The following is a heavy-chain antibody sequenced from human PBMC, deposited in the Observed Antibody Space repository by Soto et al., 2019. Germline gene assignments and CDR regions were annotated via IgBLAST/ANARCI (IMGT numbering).Heavy chain of an antibody. CDR3: ARGGGPYSYGYIYYYGMDV. J-gene: IGHJ6*02. CDR2: TRNKANSYTT. V-gene: IGHV3-72*01. Sequence: GGSLRLSCAASGFTFSDHYMDWVRQAPGKGLEWVGRTRNKANSYTTEYAASVKGRFTISRDDSKNSLYLQMNSLKTEDTAVYYCARGGGPYSYGYIYYYGMDVWGQGTTVTVSS. CDR1: GFTFSDHY. D-gene: IGHD5-18*01.